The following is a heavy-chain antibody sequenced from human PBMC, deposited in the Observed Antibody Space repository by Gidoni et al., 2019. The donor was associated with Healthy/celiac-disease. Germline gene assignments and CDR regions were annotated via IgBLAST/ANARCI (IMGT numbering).Heavy chain of an antibody. CDR3: ARLRGVRGIPYGSGSYTFDY. Sequence: QLQLQESGPGLVKPSETLSLTCTVPGGSISSSSYYWGWIRQPPGKGLEWIGSIYYSGSTYYNPSLKSRVTISVDTSKNQFSLKLSSVTAADTAVYYCARLRGVRGIPYGSGSYTFDYWGQGTLVTVSS. J-gene: IGHJ4*02. CDR2: IYYSGST. CDR1: GGSISSSSYY. V-gene: IGHV4-39*01. D-gene: IGHD3-10*01.